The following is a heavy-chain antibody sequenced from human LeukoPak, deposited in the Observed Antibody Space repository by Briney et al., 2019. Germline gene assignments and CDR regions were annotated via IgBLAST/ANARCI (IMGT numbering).Heavy chain of an antibody. D-gene: IGHD7-27*01. CDR2: IYYSGST. CDR1: GGSISSSSYY. J-gene: IGHJ6*03. CDR3: ARDWDGDAPPFYYYYMDV. Sequence: SETLSLTCTVSGGSISSSSYYWGWIRQPPGKGLEYIGNIYYSGSTYYNPSLKSRVTISVDTSKNQFSLKLSSVTAADTAAYYCARDWDGDAPPFYYYYMDVWGKGTTVTVSS. V-gene: IGHV4-39*07.